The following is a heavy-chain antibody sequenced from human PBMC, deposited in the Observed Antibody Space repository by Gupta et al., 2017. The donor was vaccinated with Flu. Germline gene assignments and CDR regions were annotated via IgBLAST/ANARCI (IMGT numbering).Heavy chain of an antibody. CDR2: VHHTGSA. CDR1: GAPISRAAP. Sequence: QMQLQDSGPGLVRPSETLSLTCAVSGAPISRAAPWCWVLQSPWKGLAWLGNVHHTGSAFYNPSLNSRITMSLDTPKNQFSLRLSSVSAADTAIYYCARMGLICTDANCYPPPDWWGQGTLVTVSS. D-gene: IGHD2-8*01. V-gene: IGHV4-38-2*01. CDR3: ARMGLICTDANCYPPPDW. J-gene: IGHJ4*02.